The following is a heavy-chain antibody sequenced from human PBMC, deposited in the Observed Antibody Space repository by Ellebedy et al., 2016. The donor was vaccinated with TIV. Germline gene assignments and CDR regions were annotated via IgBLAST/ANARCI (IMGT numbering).Heavy chain of an antibody. J-gene: IGHJ4*02. V-gene: IGHV1-2*02. CDR3: ARVGVRSSGWLHY. CDR2: INPNSGGT. Sequence: ASVKVSCXASAYTFTGYYMHWVRQAPGQGLEWMGWINPNSGGTNYAQKLQGRVTMTRDTSISTAYMELSRLRSDDTAVYYCARVGVRSSGWLHYWGQGTLVTVSS. D-gene: IGHD6-25*01. CDR1: AYTFTGYY.